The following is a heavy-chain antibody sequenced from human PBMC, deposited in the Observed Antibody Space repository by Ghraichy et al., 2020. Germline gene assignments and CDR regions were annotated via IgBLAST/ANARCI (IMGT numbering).Heavy chain of an antibody. D-gene: IGHD2-8*02. CDR1: GFTFSSYS. CDR3: ARERWGFCTGGVCYTTYYYYYMDV. CDR2: ISSSSSTI. V-gene: IGHV3-48*02. J-gene: IGHJ6*03. Sequence: GSLRLSCAASGFTFSSYSMNWVRQAPGKGLEWVSYISSSSSTIYYADSVKGRFTISRDNAKNSLYLQMNSLRDEDTAVYYCARERWGFCTGGVCYTTYYYYYMDVWGKGTTVTVSS.